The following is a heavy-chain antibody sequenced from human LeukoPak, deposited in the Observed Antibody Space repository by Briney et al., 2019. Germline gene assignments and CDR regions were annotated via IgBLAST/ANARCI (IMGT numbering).Heavy chain of an antibody. CDR3: ARDGRRYSSSWSDY. J-gene: IGHJ4*02. D-gene: IGHD6-13*01. Sequence: GGSLRLSCAASGLTFSSYGMHWVRQAPGKGLEWVAVIWYDGSNKYYADSVKGRFTISRDNSKNTLYLQMSSLRAEDTAVYYCARDGRRYSSSWSDYWGQGTLVTVSS. CDR1: GLTFSSYG. CDR2: IWYDGSNK. V-gene: IGHV3-33*01.